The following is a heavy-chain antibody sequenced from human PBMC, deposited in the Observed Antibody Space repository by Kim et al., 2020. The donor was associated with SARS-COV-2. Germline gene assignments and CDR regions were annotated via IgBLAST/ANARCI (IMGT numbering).Heavy chain of an antibody. CDR3: SKGGLSPVGFDW. J-gene: IGHJ4*02. Sequence: SADPVKGRLTNARTNAKNSLYLQMNSLRAEDTAIYYCSKGGLSPVGFDWWGQGTLVTVSS. D-gene: IGHD2-15*01. V-gene: IGHV3-48*03.